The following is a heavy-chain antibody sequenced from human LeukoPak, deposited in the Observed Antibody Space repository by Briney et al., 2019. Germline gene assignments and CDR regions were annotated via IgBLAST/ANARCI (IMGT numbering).Heavy chain of an antibody. Sequence: SGTLSLTCAISGGSISSSNWWSWVRQRPGKGLEWSGESYHSGSINYKSSLKSRVTLSVDTSKNQFSLRLSSVTAADTAVYYCVRLGEFHTGHHYYYMDVWGKGTTVTVSS. CDR1: GGSISSSNW. CDR3: VRLGEFHTGHHYYYMDV. J-gene: IGHJ6*03. D-gene: IGHD3-16*01. V-gene: IGHV4-4*02. CDR2: SYHSGSI.